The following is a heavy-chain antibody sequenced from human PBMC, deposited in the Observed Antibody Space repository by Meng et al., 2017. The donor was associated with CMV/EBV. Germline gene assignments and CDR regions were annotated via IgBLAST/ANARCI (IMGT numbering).Heavy chain of an antibody. CDR3: ARAPIYCSSTSCYGEGGMDV. V-gene: IGHV4-34*01. CDR1: GGSFSGYY. Sequence: SETLSLTCAVYGGSFSGYYWSWIRQPPGKGLEWIGEINHSGSTNYNPSPKSRVTISVDTSKNQSSLKLSSVTAADTAVYYCARAPIYCSSTSCYGEGGMDVWGQGTTVTVSS. CDR2: INHSGST. D-gene: IGHD2-2*01. J-gene: IGHJ6*02.